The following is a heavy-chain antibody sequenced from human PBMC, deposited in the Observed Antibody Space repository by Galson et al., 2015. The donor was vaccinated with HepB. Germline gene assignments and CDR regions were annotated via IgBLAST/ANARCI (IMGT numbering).Heavy chain of an antibody. J-gene: IGHJ4*02. D-gene: IGHD3-10*01. V-gene: IGHV5-51*01. CDR1: GYTFTSYW. Sequence: QSGAEVKKPGESLKIPCKGSGYTFTSYWIGWVRQIPGKGLEWMGIIYPGDSDTRYNPSFQGQVTISADKSINTAYLQWSSLKTSDTAMYYCVRQGRIGDLFPLAFDYWGQGTLVTVSS. CDR2: IYPGDSDT. CDR3: VRQGRIGDLFPLAFDY.